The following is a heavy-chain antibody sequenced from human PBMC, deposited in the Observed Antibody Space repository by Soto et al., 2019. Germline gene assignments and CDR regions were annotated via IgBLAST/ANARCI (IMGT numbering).Heavy chain of an antibody. V-gene: IGHV4-30-4*01. CDR1: GGSISSGDYY. D-gene: IGHD5-12*01. CDR3: ARDGGGDSGYDPYPYGMDV. J-gene: IGHJ6*02. Sequence: QVQLQESGPGLVKPSQTLSLTCTVSGGSISSGDYYWSWIRQPPGKGLEWIGYIYYSGSTYYNPSLTSRVPISVDPSKNQFSLKLSSVTAAATAVYYCARDGGGDSGYDPYPYGMDVWGQGTTVTVSS. CDR2: IYYSGST.